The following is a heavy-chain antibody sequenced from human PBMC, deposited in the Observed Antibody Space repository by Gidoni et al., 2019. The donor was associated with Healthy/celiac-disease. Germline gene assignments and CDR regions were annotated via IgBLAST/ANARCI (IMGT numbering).Heavy chain of an antibody. V-gene: IGHV4-39*01. CDR2: IYYSGST. CDR1: GGSISSSSYY. J-gene: IGHJ3*02. Sequence: QLQLQESGPGLVKPSETLSLTCTVSGGSISSSSYYWGWIRQPPGKGLEWIGSIYYSGSTYYNPSLKSRVTISVDTSKNQFSLKLSSVTAADTAVYYCAYGDAFWGGAFDIWGQGTMVTVSS. CDR3: AYGDAFWGGAFDI. D-gene: IGHD4-17*01.